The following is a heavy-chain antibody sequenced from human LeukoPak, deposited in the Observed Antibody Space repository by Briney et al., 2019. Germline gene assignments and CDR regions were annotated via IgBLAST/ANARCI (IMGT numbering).Heavy chain of an antibody. CDR3: ARGITMVRGVPTVFDY. V-gene: IGHV4-34*01. CDR2: INHSGST. Sequence: SETLSLTCAVYGGSFSGYYWSWLRQPPGKGPEWIGEINHSGSTNYNPSLKSRVTISVDTSKNQFSLKLSSVTAADTAVYYCARGITMVRGVPTVFDYWGQGTLVTVSS. J-gene: IGHJ4*02. D-gene: IGHD3-10*01. CDR1: GGSFSGYY.